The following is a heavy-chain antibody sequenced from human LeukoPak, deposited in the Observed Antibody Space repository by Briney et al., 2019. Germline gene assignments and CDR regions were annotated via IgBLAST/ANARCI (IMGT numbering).Heavy chain of an antibody. Sequence: GGSLRLSCAASGFSFSSYEMNWVRQAPGKGLEWVSYIISSSSTTYYEGSVKGRFTVSRDNAKNSLYLQMNSLRVEDTAVYYCARIARDYYYMDVWGKGTTVTVSS. CDR1: GFSFSSYE. V-gene: IGHV3-48*03. CDR3: ARIARDYYYMDV. J-gene: IGHJ6*03. CDR2: IISSSSTT.